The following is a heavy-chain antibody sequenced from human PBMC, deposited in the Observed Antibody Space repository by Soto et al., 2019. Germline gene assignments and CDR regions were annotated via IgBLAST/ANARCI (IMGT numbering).Heavy chain of an antibody. D-gene: IGHD2-15*01. CDR3: ARAPAAIDYYYYGMGV. V-gene: IGHV1-8*01. CDR1: GYTYTSND. Sequence: SVKLTCKASGYTYTSNDINWARQATRQGLEWMGWMNPNSGNTGYAQKFQGRVTMTRNTSISTAYMELSSLRSEDTAVYYCARAPAAIDYYYYGMGVWGQGTTVTGSS. J-gene: IGHJ6*02. CDR2: MNPNSGNT.